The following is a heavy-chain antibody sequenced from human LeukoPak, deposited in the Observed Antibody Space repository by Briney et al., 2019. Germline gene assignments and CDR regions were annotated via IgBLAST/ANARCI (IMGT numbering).Heavy chain of an antibody. D-gene: IGHD2-15*01. V-gene: IGHV4-59*01. Sequence: SETLSLTCTVSGGSISSYYWSWIRQPPGKGLEWIGYIYYSGSTNYNPSLKSRVTISVDTSKNQFSLKLSSVTAADTVVYYCARGLSRGWYFDLWGRGTLVTVSS. CDR1: GGSISSYY. CDR2: IYYSGST. CDR3: ARGLSRGWYFDL. J-gene: IGHJ2*01.